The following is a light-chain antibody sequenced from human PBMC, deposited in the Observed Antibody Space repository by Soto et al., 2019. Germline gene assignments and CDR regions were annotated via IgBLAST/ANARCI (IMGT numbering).Light chain of an antibody. CDR3: QQRSNWPPT. CDR2: DAS. CDR1: QSVSSY. V-gene: IGKV3-11*01. J-gene: IGKJ1*01. Sequence: EIVLTQSPATLSLTPGETATLSCRASQSVSSYLAWYQQKPGQAPRLLIYDASNRATGIPARFSGSGSGTDFTLTISSLEPEDFAVYYCQQRSNWPPTFGQGTKVDTK.